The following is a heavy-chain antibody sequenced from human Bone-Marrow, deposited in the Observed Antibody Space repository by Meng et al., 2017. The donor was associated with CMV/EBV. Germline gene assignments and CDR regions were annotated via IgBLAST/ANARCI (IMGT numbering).Heavy chain of an antibody. D-gene: IGHD2-15*01. V-gene: IGHV1-2*02. CDR1: GYTFTSYD. Sequence: ASVKVSCKASGYTFTSYDINWVRQAPGQGLEWMGWINPNSGGTNYAQKFQGRVTMTGDTSITTAYMELSRLRSDDMAVYYCARVKRYCTGGSCSSTGYYGMDVWGQGTTVTVSS. CDR2: INPNSGGT. CDR3: ARVKRYCTGGSCSSTGYYGMDV. J-gene: IGHJ6*02.